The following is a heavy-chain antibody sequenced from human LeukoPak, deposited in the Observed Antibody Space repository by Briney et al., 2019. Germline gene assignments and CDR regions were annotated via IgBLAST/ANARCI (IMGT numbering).Heavy chain of an antibody. Sequence: GASVKVSCKASGFAFNKYGFSWVRQAPGQGPAWLGWISAYDGRTNFAQNLQGRLTLTTDTSTTTAYMELRSLTSDDTAVYYCARDPSNTVGRNIYFDYWGQGTLVTVSS. CDR1: GFAFNKYG. D-gene: IGHD1-14*01. J-gene: IGHJ4*02. CDR3: ARDPSNTVGRNIYFDY. V-gene: IGHV1-18*01. CDR2: ISAYDGRT.